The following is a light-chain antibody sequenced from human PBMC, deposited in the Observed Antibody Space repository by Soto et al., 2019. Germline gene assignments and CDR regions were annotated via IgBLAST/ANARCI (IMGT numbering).Light chain of an antibody. CDR1: ESVSKDY. Sequence: EIVLTQSPGTLSLSPGESATLSCRASESVSKDYIGWLQQKPGQAPRLLIYGTSSRAGGTPDRFSGSGSGIDFTLTISRVEPEDFAVYYCQQYDSSPPYTFGQGTKLEI. CDR2: GTS. V-gene: IGKV3-20*01. J-gene: IGKJ2*01. CDR3: QQYDSSPPYT.